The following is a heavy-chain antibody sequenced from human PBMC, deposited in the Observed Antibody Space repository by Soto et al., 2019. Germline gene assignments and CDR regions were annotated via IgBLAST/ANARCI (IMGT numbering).Heavy chain of an antibody. CDR1: GFTFSSYV. V-gene: IGHV3-23*01. J-gene: IGHJ4*02. D-gene: IGHD2-2*01. Sequence: GGSLRLSCAAPGFTFSSYVMTWVRQAPGKGLEWVSTISSSGGSTYYADSVKGRFTISRDNSKNTLYLQMNSLRAEDTAVYYCTKDEGYCSSTTCYETGYFDYWGQGTLVTVSS. CDR3: TKDEGYCSSTTCYETGYFDY. CDR2: ISSSGGST.